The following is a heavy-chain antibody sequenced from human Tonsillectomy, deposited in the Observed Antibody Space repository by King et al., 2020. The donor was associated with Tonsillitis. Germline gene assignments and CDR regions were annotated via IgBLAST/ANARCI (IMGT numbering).Heavy chain of an antibody. V-gene: IGHV3-49*03. CDR2: IRSKTYGGTT. CDR3: PIDPFNWNYVGAFDI. CDR1: GFTFGDYA. J-gene: IGHJ3*02. Sequence: VQLVESGGGLVQPGRSLRLSCTASGFTFGDYAMSWFRQAPGKGLEWVGFIRSKTYGGTTQYAASVKGRFSISRDDSKRIAYLQMNGLKTEDTALSYCPIDPFNWNYVGAFDIWGQGTMVTVSS. D-gene: IGHD1-7*01.